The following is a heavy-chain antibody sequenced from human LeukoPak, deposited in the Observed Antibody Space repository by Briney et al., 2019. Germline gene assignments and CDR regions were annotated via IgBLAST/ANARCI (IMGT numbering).Heavy chain of an antibody. J-gene: IGHJ3*01. V-gene: IGHV6-1*01. CDR2: TYYRSQWHN. CDR1: GDSVSNNNYA. Sequence: SQTLSLTCAISGDSVSNNNYAWNWIRQSPSRGLEWLGRTYYRSQWHNDYARSVMSRISVDPDTSKNQFSLHLSSVTPDDTAAYHCAGGYAFDVWGQGTMVTVSS. CDR3: AGGYAFDV.